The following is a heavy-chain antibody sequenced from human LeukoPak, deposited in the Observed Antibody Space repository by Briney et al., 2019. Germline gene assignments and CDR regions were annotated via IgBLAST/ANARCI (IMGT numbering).Heavy chain of an antibody. J-gene: IGHJ3*02. D-gene: IGHD7-27*01. CDR1: GGSISSSSSY. V-gene: IGHV4-39*07. Sequence: KPSETLSLTCTVSGGSISSSSSYWGWIRQPPGKGLEWIGEINHSGSTNYNPSLKSRVTISVDTSKNQFSLKLSSVTAADTAVYYCARGLDGDSAFDIWGQGTMVTVSS. CDR3: ARGLDGDSAFDI. CDR2: INHSGST.